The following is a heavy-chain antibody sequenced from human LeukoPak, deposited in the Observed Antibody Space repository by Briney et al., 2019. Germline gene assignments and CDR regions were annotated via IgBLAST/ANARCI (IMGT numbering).Heavy chain of an antibody. D-gene: IGHD3-22*01. Sequence: GGSLRLSCAASGFTFSNYAMHWVRQAPGKGLEYVSAISTNGDITYYANSVKGRFTISRDNSKNTLYLQMGSLGAEDMAVYYCARRNSSGWYDYWGQGTLVTVSS. V-gene: IGHV3-64*01. CDR3: ARRNSSGWYDY. CDR2: ISTNGDIT. J-gene: IGHJ4*02. CDR1: GFTFSNYA.